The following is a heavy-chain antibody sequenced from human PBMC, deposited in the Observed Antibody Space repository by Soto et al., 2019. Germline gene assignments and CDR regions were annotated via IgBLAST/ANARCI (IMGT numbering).Heavy chain of an antibody. CDR2: IGTAGDT. J-gene: IGHJ6*02. CDR3: ARVGGLSEPHHMDV. CDR1: GFTFSSYD. Sequence: EVQLVESGGGLVQPGGSLRLSCAASGFTFSSYDMHWVRQATGKGLEWVSAIGTAGDTYYPGSVKGRFTISRENAKNSLYLQMNSLRAEDTAVYYCARVGGLSEPHHMDVWGQGTTVTVSS. V-gene: IGHV3-13*01. D-gene: IGHD1-26*01.